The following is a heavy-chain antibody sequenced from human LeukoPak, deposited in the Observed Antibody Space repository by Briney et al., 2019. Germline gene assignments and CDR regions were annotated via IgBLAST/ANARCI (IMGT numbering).Heavy chain of an antibody. CDR3: ARVGSVYYYEVLNFDY. Sequence: PGGSLRLSCAASGFTFSSYAMHWVRQAPGKGLEWVAVISYDGSNKYYADSVKGRFTISRDNSKNTLYLQMNSLRAEDTAVYYWARVGSVYYYEVLNFDYWGQGTLVTASS. CDR1: GFTFSSYA. J-gene: IGHJ4*02. V-gene: IGHV3-30-3*01. D-gene: IGHD3-22*01. CDR2: ISYDGSNK.